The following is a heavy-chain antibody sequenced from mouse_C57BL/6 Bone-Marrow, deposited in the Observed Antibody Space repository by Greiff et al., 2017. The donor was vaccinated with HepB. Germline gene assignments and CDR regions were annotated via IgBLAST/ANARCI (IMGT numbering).Heavy chain of an antibody. CDR2: ISDGGSYT. D-gene: IGHD1-1*01. Sequence: EVKLVESGGGLVKPGGSLKLSCAASGFTFSSYAMSWVRQTPEKRLEWVATISDGGSYTYYPDNVKGRFTISRDNAKNNLYLQMSHLKSEDTAMYYCARAGSSGAYWGQGTLVTVSA. CDR1: GFTFSSYA. V-gene: IGHV5-4*03. CDR3: ARAGSSGAY. J-gene: IGHJ3*01.